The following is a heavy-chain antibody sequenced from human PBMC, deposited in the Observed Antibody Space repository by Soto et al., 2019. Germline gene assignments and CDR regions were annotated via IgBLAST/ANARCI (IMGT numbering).Heavy chain of an antibody. Sequence: PGESLKISCKGSGYSFTSYWIAWVRQVPGKGLELMGVIYPGDSDIRYSPSFQGQVTISADKSISTAYLQWSSLKASDSAMYYCARRRDGGSYNAFDIWGQGTVVTVS. V-gene: IGHV5-51*01. CDR1: GYSFTSYW. CDR2: IYPGDSDI. CDR3: ARRRDGGSYNAFDI. J-gene: IGHJ3*02. D-gene: IGHD1-26*01.